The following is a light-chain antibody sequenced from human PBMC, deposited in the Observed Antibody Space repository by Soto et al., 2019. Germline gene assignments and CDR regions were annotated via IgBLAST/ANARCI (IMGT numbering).Light chain of an antibody. CDR2: DAS. Sequence: EIVLTQSPATLSLSPGERATLSCRASESVGSSLAWYQQKPGQAPRLLINDASNRATGIPARFSGSGSGTDLTLTISSLEPEDFAVYYCQQRSNWPPWTFGQGTKVDIK. V-gene: IGKV3-11*01. J-gene: IGKJ1*01. CDR1: ESVGSS. CDR3: QQRSNWPPWT.